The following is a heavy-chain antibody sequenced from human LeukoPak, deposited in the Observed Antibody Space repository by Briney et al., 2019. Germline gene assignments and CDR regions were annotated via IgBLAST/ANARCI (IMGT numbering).Heavy chain of an antibody. J-gene: IGHJ1*01. Sequence: SVKVSCKASGYTFTSYYMHWVRQAPGQGLEWMGRIIPILGIANYAQKFQGRVTITADKSTSTAYMELSSLRSEDTAVYYCARPRTGDSSGGEHWGRGTLVTVSS. CDR2: IIPILGIA. D-gene: IGHD3-22*01. CDR3: ARPRTGDSSGGEH. V-gene: IGHV1-69*02. CDR1: GYTFTSYY.